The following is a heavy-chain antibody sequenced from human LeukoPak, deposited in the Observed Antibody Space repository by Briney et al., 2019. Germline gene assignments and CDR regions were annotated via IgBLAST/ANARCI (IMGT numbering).Heavy chain of an antibody. V-gene: IGHV4-39*07. Sequence: SETLSLTCTVSGGSISSSSYHWGWIRQPPGKGLEWIGSIYYGGSTYYNPSLKSRVTISVDTSKNQFSLKLSSVTAADTAVYYCARRHDYYYGSGSHNNWFDPWGQGTLVTVSS. CDR2: IYYGGST. D-gene: IGHD3-10*01. CDR3: ARRHDYYYGSGSHNNWFDP. CDR1: GGSISSSSYH. J-gene: IGHJ5*02.